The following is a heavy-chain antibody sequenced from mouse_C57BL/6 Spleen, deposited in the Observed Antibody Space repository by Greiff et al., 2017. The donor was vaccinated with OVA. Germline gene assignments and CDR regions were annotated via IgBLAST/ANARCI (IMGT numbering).Heavy chain of an antibody. CDR3: ARSDYYGSTYFDY. D-gene: IGHD1-1*01. CDR1: GFTFSDYY. V-gene: IGHV5-16*01. J-gene: IGHJ2*01. Sequence: EVQLVESEGGLVQPGSSMKLSCTASGFTFSDYYMAWVRQVPEKGLEWVANINYDGSSTYYLDSLKSRFIISRDNAKNILYLQMSSLKSEDTATYYCARSDYYGSTYFDYWGQGTTLTVSS. CDR2: INYDGSST.